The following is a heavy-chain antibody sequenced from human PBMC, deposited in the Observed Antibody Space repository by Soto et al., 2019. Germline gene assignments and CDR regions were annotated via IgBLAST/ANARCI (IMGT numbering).Heavy chain of an antibody. Sequence: SQTLSLTCAISGDSVSSNSAAWNWIRQSPSRGLEWLGRTYYRSKWYNDYAVSVKSRITIDPDTSKNQFSLQLNSVTPEDTAVYYCARGDSSSWYGYYGIDVWGQGTTVTV. D-gene: IGHD6-13*01. J-gene: IGHJ6*02. V-gene: IGHV6-1*01. CDR1: GDSVSSNSAA. CDR2: TYYRSKWYN. CDR3: ARGDSSSWYGYYGIDV.